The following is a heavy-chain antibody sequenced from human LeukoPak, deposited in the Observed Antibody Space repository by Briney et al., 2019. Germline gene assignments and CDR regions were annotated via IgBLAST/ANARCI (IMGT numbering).Heavy chain of an antibody. J-gene: IGHJ4*02. Sequence: GGSLRLSCAASGFTFSSYAMSWVRQAPGKGLEWVSAISGSGGSIYYADSVKGRFTISRDNSKNTVYLQMNSLRGEDTAVYYCARLLWFGELSASDYWGQGTLVTVSS. D-gene: IGHD3-10*01. V-gene: IGHV3-23*01. CDR3: ARLLWFGELSASDY. CDR1: GFTFSSYA. CDR2: ISGSGGSI.